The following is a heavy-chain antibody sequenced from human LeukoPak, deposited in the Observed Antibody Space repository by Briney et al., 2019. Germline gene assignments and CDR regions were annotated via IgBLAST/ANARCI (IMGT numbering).Heavy chain of an antibody. CDR2: IHYSGST. J-gene: IGHJ5*02. V-gene: IGHV4-59*01. Sequence: PSETLSLTCTVSHVSISTYYWSWIRQPPGKGLEWMGYIHYSGSTNYNPSLKSRVTISVDTSKKQLSLMLRSVTAADTAVYYCARDIYGSGHGWFDTWDQGRLVTVSS. CDR3: ARDIYGSGHGWFDT. CDR1: HVSISTYY. D-gene: IGHD3-10*01.